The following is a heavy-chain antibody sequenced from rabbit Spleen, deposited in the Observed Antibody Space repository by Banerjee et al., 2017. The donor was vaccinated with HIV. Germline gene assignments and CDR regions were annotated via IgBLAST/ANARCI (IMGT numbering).Heavy chain of an antibody. V-gene: IGHV1S40*01. CDR3: VRGASSSGYYSL. CDR2: IYTGNDKT. J-gene: IGHJ6*01. Sequence: QRLVESGGGLVKPGASLIVTCTASGFDFSGSYDMCWVRQAPGKGLEWIGCIYTGNDKTYYASRAKGRFTISKASSTTVTLQMTRLTAADTATYFCVRGASSSGYYSLWGPGTLVTVS. CDR1: GFDFSGSYD. D-gene: IGHD1-1*01.